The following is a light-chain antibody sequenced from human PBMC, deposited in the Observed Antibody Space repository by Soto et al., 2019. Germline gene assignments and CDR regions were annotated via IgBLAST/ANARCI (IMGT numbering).Light chain of an antibody. CDR1: SSDVGDYNY. CDR3: SSYTSSNTCV. CDR2: DVS. J-gene: IGLJ1*01. Sequence: QSALTQPASVSGSPGQSITISCTGTSSDVGDYNYVSWYQQHPGKAPKLMIYDVSSRPSGVSNRFSGSKSGNTASLTISGLQAEDEADYYCSSYTSSNTCVFGTGTKLTVL. V-gene: IGLV2-14*01.